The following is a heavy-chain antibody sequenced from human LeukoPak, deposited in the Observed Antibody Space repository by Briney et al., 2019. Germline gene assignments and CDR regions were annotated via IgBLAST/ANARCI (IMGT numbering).Heavy chain of an antibody. CDR2: IIPIFGTA. Sequence: GASVKVSCKASGGTFSSYAISWVRQAPGQGLEWMGGIIPIFGTANYAQKFQGRVTITTDESTSTAYMELSSLRSEDTAVYYCAKEQVPYDSSGYYDYWGQGTLVTVSS. V-gene: IGHV1-69*05. D-gene: IGHD3-22*01. CDR3: AKEQVPYDSSGYYDY. J-gene: IGHJ4*02. CDR1: GGTFSSYA.